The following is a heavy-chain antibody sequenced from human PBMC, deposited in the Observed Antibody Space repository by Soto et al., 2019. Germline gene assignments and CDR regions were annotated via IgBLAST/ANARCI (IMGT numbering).Heavy chain of an antibody. Sequence: EVQLVESGGGLVQPGGSLRLSCAVSGFTFRDHHMDWVRQAPGKGLEWVGRTRTKARSYTTEYAASVKGRFTVSRDDSKNSMYLEMNSLKTEDTAVYYCTRSPEGGIFDSWGQGNLVTVSS. V-gene: IGHV3-72*01. J-gene: IGHJ5*01. CDR1: GFTFRDHH. CDR2: TRTKARSYTT. D-gene: IGHD3-16*01. CDR3: TRSPEGGIFDS.